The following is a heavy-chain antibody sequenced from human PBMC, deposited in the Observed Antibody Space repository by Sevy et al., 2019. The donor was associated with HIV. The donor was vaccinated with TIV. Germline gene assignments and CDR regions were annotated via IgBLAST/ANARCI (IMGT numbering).Heavy chain of an antibody. CDR1: GFTFRNYG. J-gene: IGHJ6*02. Sequence: GGSLRLSCVASGFTFRNYGVHWVRQAPGKGLEWVAVIWDEGKNKNYAESVKGRFTIFRDNSKNTLYLEMNSLRVEDTAGFYCARDQGNDAPMDVRGQGTTVTV. CDR2: IWDEGKNK. CDR3: ARDQGNDAPMDV. V-gene: IGHV3-33*01. D-gene: IGHD2-8*01.